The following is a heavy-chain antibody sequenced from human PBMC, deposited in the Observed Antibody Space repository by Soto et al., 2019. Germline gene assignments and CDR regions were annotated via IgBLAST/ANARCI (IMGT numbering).Heavy chain of an antibody. CDR3: ATRSPAFDY. V-gene: IGHV1-18*01. Sequence: GASVKVSCKTSGYTFTSYGISWVRQAPGQGLEWMGWISTSKGNTNYAQKFQGRDTMTTDTSTSTAYMELRSLRSDDTAVYYCATRSPAFDYWGQGTLVTVSS. CDR2: ISTSKGNT. J-gene: IGHJ4*02. CDR1: GYTFTSYG.